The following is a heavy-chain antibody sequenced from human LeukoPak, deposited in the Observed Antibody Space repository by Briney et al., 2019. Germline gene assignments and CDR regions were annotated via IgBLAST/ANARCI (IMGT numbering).Heavy chain of an antibody. CDR1: GFTFSSYS. CDR2: ISSSSSYI. CDR3: ANLVGYYYMDV. Sequence: GGSLRLSCAASGFTFSSYSMNWVRQAPGKGLEWVSSISSSSSYIYYADPVKGRFTISRDNAKNSLYLQMNSLRAEDTAVYYCANLVGYYYMDVWGKGTTVTVSS. V-gene: IGHV3-21*01. J-gene: IGHJ6*03. D-gene: IGHD2-15*01.